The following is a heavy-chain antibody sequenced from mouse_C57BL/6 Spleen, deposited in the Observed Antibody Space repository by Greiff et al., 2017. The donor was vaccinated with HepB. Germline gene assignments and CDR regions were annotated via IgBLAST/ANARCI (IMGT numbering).Heavy chain of an antibody. D-gene: IGHD2-5*01. J-gene: IGHJ1*03. CDR3: ARGGIGYSNDWYFGV. Sequence: ESGPGLVKPSQSLSLSCSVSGYSITSGYYWNWIRQLPGNKLEWMGYISYDGSNNYNPSLKNRITITRDTSKNQFFLKLTSMTTEDTATYFCARGGIGYSNDWYFGVWGTGTTVTVAS. V-gene: IGHV3-6*01. CDR1: GYSITSGYY. CDR2: ISYDGSN.